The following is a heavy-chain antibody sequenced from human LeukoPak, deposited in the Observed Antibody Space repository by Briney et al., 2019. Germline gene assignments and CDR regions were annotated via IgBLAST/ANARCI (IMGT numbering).Heavy chain of an antibody. CDR2: INPNSGAT. D-gene: IGHD3-22*01. Sequence: GASVKVSCKASGYTFTDYYLHWVRQAPGQRLEWMGWINPNSGATKYAQNFQGRVTMTRDTSISTAYMELSRLRSDDTAVYYCARGEYVISGYRNDAFDFWGQGTMVTVSS. CDR3: ARGEYVISGYRNDAFDF. V-gene: IGHV1-2*02. J-gene: IGHJ3*01. CDR1: GYTFTDYY.